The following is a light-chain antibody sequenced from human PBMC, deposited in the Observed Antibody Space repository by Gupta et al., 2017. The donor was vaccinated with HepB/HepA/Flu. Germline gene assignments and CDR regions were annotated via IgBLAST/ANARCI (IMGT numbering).Light chain of an antibody. CDR1: QSISSY. V-gene: IGKV1-39*01. CDR2: AAS. CDR3: QQSYSTPGT. Sequence: IKMPPSPSSLSASVGDRVTITCRASQSISSYLNWYQQKPGKAPKLLIYAASSLQSGVPSRFSGSGSGTDFTLTISSLQPEDFATYYCQQSYSTPGTFGRGTKVEIK. J-gene: IGKJ1*01.